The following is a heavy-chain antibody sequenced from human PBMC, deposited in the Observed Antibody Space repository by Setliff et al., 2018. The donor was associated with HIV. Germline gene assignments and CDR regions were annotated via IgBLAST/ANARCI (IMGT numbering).Heavy chain of an antibody. V-gene: IGHV1-3*01. D-gene: IGHD3-22*01. CDR2: IDAGNGNT. CDR1: GYTFTNFA. J-gene: IGHJ6*02. CDR3: ARAAITMIVVIANYGMDV. Sequence: ASVKVSCKASGYTFTNFAMHWVRQAPGQRLEWMGWIDAGNGNTKYSQKFQGRVTITRGTSASTAYMELSSLRSEDTAVYYCARAAITMIVVIANYGMDVWGQGTTVTVSS.